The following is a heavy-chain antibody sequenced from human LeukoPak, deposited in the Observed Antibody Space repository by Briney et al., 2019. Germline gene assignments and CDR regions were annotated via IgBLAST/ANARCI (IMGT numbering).Heavy chain of an antibody. CDR3: ARDRRDSSVYCTEFDY. CDR1: RYTFTGYY. D-gene: IGHD3-22*01. Sequence: ASVKVSCKASRYTFTGYYMHWVRQAPGQGLGWNGWTNPNSGGTTYALKFQGRVTMTRDTSISTAYMELSRLKSDDTAVYYCARDRRDSSVYCTEFDYWGQGTLVTVSS. CDR2: TNPNSGGT. J-gene: IGHJ4*02. V-gene: IGHV1-2*02.